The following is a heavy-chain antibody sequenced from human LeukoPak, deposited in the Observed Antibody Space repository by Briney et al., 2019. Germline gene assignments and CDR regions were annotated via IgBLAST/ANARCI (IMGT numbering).Heavy chain of an antibody. J-gene: IGHJ4*02. Sequence: RASVKVSCKASGYTFTSYGISWVRQAPGQGLEWMGGIIPISGTANYAQKFQGRVTITAAESTNTAYMELHSLRSNDTAVYYCASAVQGLGSVYTGGGYYFDYWGQGTLVTVSS. D-gene: IGHD3-10*01. CDR1: GYTFTSYG. V-gene: IGHV1-69*13. CDR3: ASAVQGLGSVYTGGGYYFDY. CDR2: IIPISGTA.